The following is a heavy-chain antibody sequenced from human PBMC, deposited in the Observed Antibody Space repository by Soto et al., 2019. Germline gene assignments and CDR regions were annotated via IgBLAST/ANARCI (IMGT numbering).Heavy chain of an antibody. V-gene: IGHV4-34*01. Sequence: QVQLQQWGAGLLKPSETLSLTCAVYGGSFSGYYWSWIRQPPGKGLEWIGEINHSGSTNYNPSLKSRVTISGDTSKNQFSLKLSSVTAADTAVYYCARDLDVGATNYWGQGTLVTVSS. CDR2: INHSGST. D-gene: IGHD1-26*01. J-gene: IGHJ4*02. CDR1: GGSFSGYY. CDR3: ARDLDVGATNY.